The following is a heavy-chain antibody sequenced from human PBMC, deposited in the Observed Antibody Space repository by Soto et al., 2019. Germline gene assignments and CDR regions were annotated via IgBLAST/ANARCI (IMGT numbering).Heavy chain of an antibody. CDR3: AKEGPKRYSIEGY. V-gene: IGHV3-23*01. D-gene: IGHD6-13*01. J-gene: IGHJ4*02. CDR1: GFTLSSYT. CDR2: ISGSGGST. Sequence: GGSLSLSCAPSGFTLSSYTMRWARPPPGKGLEWVSAISGSGGSTYYAGCVKGRLTISRDNSKNTLYLQMNSLRAEDTAVYYWAKEGPKRYSIEGYWGQGTLVTVSS.